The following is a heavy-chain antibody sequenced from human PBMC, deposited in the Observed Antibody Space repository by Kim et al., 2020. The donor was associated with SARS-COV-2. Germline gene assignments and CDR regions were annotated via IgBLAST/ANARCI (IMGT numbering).Heavy chain of an antibody. J-gene: IGHJ6*02. CDR1: GYTFTSYA. CDR3: ARELEGRLVLVVADFGMDV. Sequence: ASVKVSCKASGYTFTSYAMHWVRQAPGQRLEWMGWINAGNGNTKYSQKFQGRVTITRDTSASTAYMELSSLRSEDTAVYYCARELEGRLVLVVADFGMDVWGQGTTVTVSS. V-gene: IGHV1-3*01. D-gene: IGHD2-15*01. CDR2: INAGNGNT.